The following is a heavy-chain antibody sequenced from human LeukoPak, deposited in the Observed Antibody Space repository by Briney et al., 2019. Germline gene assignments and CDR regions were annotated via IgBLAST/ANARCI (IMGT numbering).Heavy chain of an antibody. V-gene: IGHV1-8*03. D-gene: IGHD1-26*01. J-gene: IGHJ5*02. CDR3: ARDRAWDHHWFDP. CDR2: MNPNSGYT. CDR1: GYTFSSYD. Sequence: ASVKVSCKASGYTFSSYDINWVRQATGQGLEWMGWMNPNSGYTGYAQKFQGRVTITRDTSASTAYMELSSLRSEDTAVYYCARDRAWDHHWFDPWGQGTLVTVSS.